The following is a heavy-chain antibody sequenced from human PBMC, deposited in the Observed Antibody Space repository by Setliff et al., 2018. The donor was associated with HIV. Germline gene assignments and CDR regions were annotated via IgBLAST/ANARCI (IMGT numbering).Heavy chain of an antibody. J-gene: IGHJ6*03. V-gene: IGHV1-69*10. Sequence: SVNVSCKPSGGTFSSYAISWVRQAPGQGLEWMGGIIPILGIANYAQKFQGRITITADQATSTAYMELSILRPEDTAVDYCARYKADSSGYYYSHYYYYMDVWGKGTTVTVSS. CDR3: ARYKADSSGYYYSHYYYYMDV. CDR2: IIPILGIA. D-gene: IGHD3-22*01. CDR1: GGTFSSYA.